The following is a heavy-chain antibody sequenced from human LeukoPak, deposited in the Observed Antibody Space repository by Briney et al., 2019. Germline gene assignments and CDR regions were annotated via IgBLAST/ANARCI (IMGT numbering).Heavy chain of an antibody. CDR1: GYTFTSYA. CDR3: ARDRSSGWEGNWFDP. J-gene: IGHJ5*02. D-gene: IGHD6-19*01. CDR2: INAGNGNT. V-gene: IGHV1-3*01. Sequence: ASVKVSCKASGYTFTSYAMHWVRQAPGQRLEWMGWINAGNGNTKYSQKFQGRVTITRDTSASIAYMELSSLRSEDTAVYYCARDRSSGWEGNWFDPWGQGTLVTVSS.